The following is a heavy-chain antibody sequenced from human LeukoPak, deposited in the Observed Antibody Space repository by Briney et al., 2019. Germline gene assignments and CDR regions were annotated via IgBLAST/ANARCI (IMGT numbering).Heavy chain of an antibody. CDR2: IWYDGSNK. D-gene: IGHD3-16*02. CDR1: GFTVSSNY. J-gene: IGHJ4*02. V-gene: IGHV3-33*08. Sequence: PGGSLRLSCAASGFTVSSNYMSWVRQAPGKGLEWVAVIWYDGSNKYYRDSVKGRFTISRDNSKKTLYLQMDSLRVEDTAVYYCARDRGFGGVIVRTWDYWGQGTLVTVSS. CDR3: ARDRGFGGVIVRTWDY.